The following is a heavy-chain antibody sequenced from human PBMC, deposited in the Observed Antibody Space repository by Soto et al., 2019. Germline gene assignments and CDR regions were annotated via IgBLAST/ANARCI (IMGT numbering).Heavy chain of an antibody. CDR2: INHSGST. Sequence: SETLSLTCAVYGGSFSGYYWSWIRQPPGKGLEWIGEINHSGSTNYNPSVKSRVTISVDRSKNQLSLKLSSVTAADTAVYYCARRELRVVPAAISSDWFDPWGQGTLVTVSS. CDR3: ARRELRVVPAAISSDWFDP. D-gene: IGHD2-2*01. V-gene: IGHV4-34*01. J-gene: IGHJ5*02. CDR1: GGSFSGYY.